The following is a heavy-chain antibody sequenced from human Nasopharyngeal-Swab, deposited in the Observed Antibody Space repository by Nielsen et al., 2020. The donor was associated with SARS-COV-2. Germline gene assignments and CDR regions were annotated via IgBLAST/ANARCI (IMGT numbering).Heavy chain of an antibody. CDR3: ARGGPLGFDY. CDR1: GCSISSSSYY. J-gene: IGHJ4*02. V-gene: IGHV4-39*07. CDR2: IYYSGST. Sequence: SETLSLTCTLSGCSISSSSYYWGWIRQPPGKGLEWIGSIYYSGSTYYNPSLKSRVTISVDTSKSQFSLKLSSVTAADTAVYYCARGGPLGFDYWGQGTLVTVSS.